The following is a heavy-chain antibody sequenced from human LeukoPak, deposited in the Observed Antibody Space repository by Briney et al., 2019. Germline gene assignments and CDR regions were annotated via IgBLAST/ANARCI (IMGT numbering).Heavy chain of an antibody. J-gene: IGHJ4*02. V-gene: IGHV3-30*04. CDR1: GLTFSSYA. CDR3: AKSYCSSTSCRYYFDY. D-gene: IGHD2-2*01. Sequence: GRSLRLSCAASGLTFSSYAMHWVRQAPGKGLEWVAFIRYDGSNKYYADSVKGRFTISRDNSKNTLYLQMNSLRAEDTAVYYCAKSYCSSTSCRYYFDYWGQGTLVTVSS. CDR2: IRYDGSNK.